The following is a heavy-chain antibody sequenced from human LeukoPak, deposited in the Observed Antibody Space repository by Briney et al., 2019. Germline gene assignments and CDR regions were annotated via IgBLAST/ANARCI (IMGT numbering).Heavy chain of an antibody. V-gene: IGHV3-23*01. D-gene: IGHD6-13*01. CDR1: GFTFSSFC. J-gene: IGHJ4*02. CDR2: ISGSGGST. CDR3: AKDAMRGIGGAGTKFDY. Sequence: GSLGLSCSASGFTFSSFCMNLVRQAPREGLEGGSAISGSGGSTYYADSVKGRFTISRDNSKNTLYLQMNSLRAEDTAVYYCAKDAMRGIGGAGTKFDYWGQGTLVTVSS.